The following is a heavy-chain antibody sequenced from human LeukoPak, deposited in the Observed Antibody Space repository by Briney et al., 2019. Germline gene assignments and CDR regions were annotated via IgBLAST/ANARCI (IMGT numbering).Heavy chain of an antibody. CDR3: ARGFDWLLSSYFDY. CDR1: GGSVSSGSYY. J-gene: IGHJ4*02. Sequence: SETLSLTCTVSGGSVSSGSYYWSWIRQPPGKGLEWIGYISYSGSTNYNPSLKSRVTISVDTSKNQFSLKLSSVTAADTAVYYCARGFDWLLSSYFDYWGQGTLAAVSS. V-gene: IGHV4-61*01. CDR2: ISYSGST. D-gene: IGHD3-9*01.